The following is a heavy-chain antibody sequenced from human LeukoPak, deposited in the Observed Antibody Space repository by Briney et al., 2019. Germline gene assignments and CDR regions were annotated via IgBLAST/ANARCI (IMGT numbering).Heavy chain of an antibody. J-gene: IGHJ3*02. Sequence: SETLSLTCTVSGGSISSGSYYWSWIRQPAGKGLEWIGRIYTSGSTNYNPSLKSRVTISADTSKNQFSLKLSSVTAADTAVYYCARLGEPPYDAFDIWGQGTMVTVSS. V-gene: IGHV4-61*02. CDR1: GGSISSGSYY. CDR2: IYTSGST. CDR3: ARLGEPPYDAFDI. D-gene: IGHD1-26*01.